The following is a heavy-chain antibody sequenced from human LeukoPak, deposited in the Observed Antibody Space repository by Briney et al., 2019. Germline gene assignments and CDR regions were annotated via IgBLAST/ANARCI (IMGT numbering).Heavy chain of an antibody. J-gene: IGHJ4*02. CDR3: AKDLNILLWFGDFDY. D-gene: IGHD3-10*01. CDR2: IQREGSEE. Sequence: GGSLRLSCAASGFTFSSYWMSWVRRAPGRGLEWVASIQREGSEEHYVDSVKGRFTISRDNAKNTLYLQMNSLRAEDTAVYYCAKDLNILLWFGDFDYWGQGTLVTVSS. CDR1: GFTFSSYW. V-gene: IGHV3-7*03.